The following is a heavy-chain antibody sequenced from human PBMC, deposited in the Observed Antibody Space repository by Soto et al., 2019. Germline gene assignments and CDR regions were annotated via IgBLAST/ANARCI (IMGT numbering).Heavy chain of an antibody. Sequence: QVQLVQSGAEVKKPGSSVKVSCKASGGTFSSYAISWVRQAPGQELEWMGGIITIFGTANYAQKFQGRVTITANETKSPAYRELRSLRSEDTAVYYCAGDVWIQVSYESSCYGYYYGMDVWGQGTTVTVSS. CDR1: GGTFSSYA. CDR3: AGDVWIQVSYESSCYGYYYGMDV. V-gene: IGHV1-69*01. J-gene: IGHJ6*02. CDR2: IITIFGTA. D-gene: IGHD3-22*01.